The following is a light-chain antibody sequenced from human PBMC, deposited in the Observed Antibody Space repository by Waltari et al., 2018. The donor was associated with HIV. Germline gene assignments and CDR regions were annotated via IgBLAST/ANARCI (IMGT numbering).Light chain of an antibody. CDR2: SAS. J-gene: IGKJ3*01. Sequence: EIVLTQSPGTLSLSPGGRAILSCRPSQSISGTSLAWYQHKAGQAPRLLIYSASRKATDIPDRFSGSGSGTDFTLTISRLEPEDSAVYYCQHYDSSLFTFGPGTKVDIK. CDR3: QHYDSSLFT. CDR1: QSISGTS. V-gene: IGKV3-20*01.